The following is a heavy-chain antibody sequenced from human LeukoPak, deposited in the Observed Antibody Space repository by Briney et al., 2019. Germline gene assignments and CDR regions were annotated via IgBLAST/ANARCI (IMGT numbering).Heavy chain of an antibody. J-gene: IGHJ4*02. CDR3: AREVASSSWAYYFDY. D-gene: IGHD6-13*01. Sequence: GGSLRLSCAASGFTVSSYSMNWVRQAPGKGLEWVSSISSSSYIYYADSVKGRFTISRDNAKNSLYLQMNSLRAEDTAVYYCAREVASSSWAYYFDYWGQGTLVTVSS. CDR1: GFTVSSYS. CDR2: ISSSSYI. V-gene: IGHV3-21*01.